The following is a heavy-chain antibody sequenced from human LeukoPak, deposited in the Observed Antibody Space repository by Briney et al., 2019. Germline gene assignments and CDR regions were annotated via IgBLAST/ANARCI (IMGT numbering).Heavy chain of an antibody. CDR3: AKAPGYNRDWYGYHFDF. V-gene: IGHV3-43*02. D-gene: IGHD6-19*01. Sequence: PGGSLRLSCAASGFTFDDSAIHWVRQAPGKGLEWISLITGAGGSTYYADSVKGRFTISRDNSKSSLYLQINSLRTEDTALYYCAKAPGYNRDWYGYHFDFWGQGTLVSVSS. CDR2: ITGAGGST. J-gene: IGHJ4*02. CDR1: GFTFDDSA.